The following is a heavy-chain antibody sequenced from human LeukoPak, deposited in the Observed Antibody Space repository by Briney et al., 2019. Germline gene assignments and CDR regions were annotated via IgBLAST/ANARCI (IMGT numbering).Heavy chain of an antibody. Sequence: GGSLRLSCAASGFTFSGSAIHWVRQASGKGLEWVGRIRSKANNYATAYAESVKGRFTISRDDSKNTAYLQMNSLKAEDAAVYYCTTIGEVNRKLDYWGQGTLVTVSS. CDR1: GFTFSGSA. CDR2: IRSKANNYAT. D-gene: IGHD1-14*01. CDR3: TTIGEVNRKLDY. V-gene: IGHV3-73*01. J-gene: IGHJ4*02.